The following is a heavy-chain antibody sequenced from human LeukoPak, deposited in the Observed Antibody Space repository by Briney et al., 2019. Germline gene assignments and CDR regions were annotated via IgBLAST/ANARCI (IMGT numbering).Heavy chain of an antibody. CDR1: RFTFSRYW. CDR2: IKEDGSEK. D-gene: IGHD6-19*01. CDR3: ARLNGWPTFDI. Sequence: GGSLRLSCVVSRFTFSRYWMAWVRQAPGKGPEWVAQIKEDGSEKYYMDFVGGRFTISRDNAKNSLYLQMNSLRAEDTAVYYCARLNGWPTFDIWGQGTMVTVSS. J-gene: IGHJ3*02. V-gene: IGHV3-7*01.